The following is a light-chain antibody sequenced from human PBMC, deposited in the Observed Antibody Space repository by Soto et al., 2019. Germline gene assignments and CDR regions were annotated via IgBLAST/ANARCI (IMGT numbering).Light chain of an antibody. J-gene: IGKJ3*01. CDR2: GAS. Sequence: EIVLTQSPGTLSLFPGERATLSCRASQSVSSTYFAWYRQKPGQPPSLLISGASNRATGVPDRFSGSGSGTDFTLTISRLEPEDFAVYYCQQYGSFPPAFTFGPGTKVEIK. CDR3: QQYGSFPPAFT. V-gene: IGKV3-20*01. CDR1: QSVSSTY.